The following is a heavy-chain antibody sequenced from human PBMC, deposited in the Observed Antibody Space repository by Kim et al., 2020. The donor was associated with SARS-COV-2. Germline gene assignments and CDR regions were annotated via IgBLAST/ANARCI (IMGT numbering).Heavy chain of an antibody. D-gene: IGHD1-26*01. V-gene: IGHV4-34*01. Sequence: SETLSLTCAVYGGSFSGYYWSWIRQPPGKGLEWIGEINHSGSTNYNPSLKSRVTISVDTSKNQFSLKLSSVTAADTAVYYCARGAMAVVGATTYDYWGQGTLVTVSS. CDR3: ARGAMAVVGATTYDY. CDR1: GGSFSGYY. CDR2: INHSGST. J-gene: IGHJ4*02.